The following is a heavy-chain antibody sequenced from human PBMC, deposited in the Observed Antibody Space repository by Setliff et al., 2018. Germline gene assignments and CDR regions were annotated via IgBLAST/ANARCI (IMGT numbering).Heavy chain of an antibody. Sequence: PSETLSLTCAVSGGSISSGDYYWSWIRQPPGKGLVWIGYIYYSGSTYYNPSLKSRVTISVDTSKNQFSLKLSSVTAADTAVYYCARGTKDYYGSGSYDDAFDIWGQGTMVTVSS. D-gene: IGHD3-10*01. V-gene: IGHV4-30-4*08. CDR3: ARGTKDYYGSGSYDDAFDI. CDR1: GGSISSGDYY. CDR2: IYYSGST. J-gene: IGHJ3*02.